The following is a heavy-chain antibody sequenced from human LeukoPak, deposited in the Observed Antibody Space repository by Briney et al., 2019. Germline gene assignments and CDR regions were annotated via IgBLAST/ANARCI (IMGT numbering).Heavy chain of an antibody. Sequence: GGSLRLSCAASGFTFDDYAMHWVRQAPGKGLEWVSGISWNSGSIGYADSVKGRFTISRDNAKNSLYLQMNSLRAEDMALYYCAKGAGYYYDSSGLIDYWGQGTLVTVSS. CDR3: AKGAGYYYDSSGLIDY. CDR2: ISWNSGSI. CDR1: GFTFDDYA. J-gene: IGHJ4*02. V-gene: IGHV3-9*03. D-gene: IGHD3-22*01.